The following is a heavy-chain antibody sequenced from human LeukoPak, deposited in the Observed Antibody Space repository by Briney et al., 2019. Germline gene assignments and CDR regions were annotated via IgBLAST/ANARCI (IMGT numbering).Heavy chain of an antibody. Sequence: SETLSLTCTVSGGSISSSSYYWSWIRQSAGKGLEWIGRINPSGSTNYNPSLKSRVIMSLDTSKNQFSLRLTSVTAADTAVYYCARDDFDNSGYRPFYFWGQGSLVTVSS. CDR2: INPSGST. CDR3: ARDDFDNSGYRPFYF. V-gene: IGHV4-61*02. CDR1: GGSISSSSYY. D-gene: IGHD3-22*01. J-gene: IGHJ4*02.